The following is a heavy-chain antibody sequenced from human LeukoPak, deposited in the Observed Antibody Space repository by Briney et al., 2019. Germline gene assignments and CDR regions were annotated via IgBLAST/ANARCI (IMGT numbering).Heavy chain of an antibody. CDR1: GFTFSSYE. V-gene: IGHV3-48*03. Sequence: GGSLRFSCAASGFTFSSYEMNCVRQAPGKGLEWVSYISSSGSTIYYADTVKGRFTISRDNAKNSLYLQMNSLRAEDTAVYFCTRGGYCSSTSCCKHGMDVWGRGTTVTASS. J-gene: IGHJ6*04. D-gene: IGHD2-2*01. CDR2: ISSSGSTI. CDR3: TRGGYCSSTSCCKHGMDV.